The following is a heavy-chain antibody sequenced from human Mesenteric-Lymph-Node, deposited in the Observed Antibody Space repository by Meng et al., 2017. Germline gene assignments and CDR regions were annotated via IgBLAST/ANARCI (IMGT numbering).Heavy chain of an antibody. CDR3: AHSQHYYYDSSGYYYGAHWYFDL. CDR1: GLSLSTSGVG. Sequence: SGPTLVKPTQTLTLNCTFSGLSLSTSGVGVGWIRQPPGKALEWLALIYWDDDKRYSPSLKSRLTITKDTSKNQVVLTMTSMDPVDTATYYCAHSQHYYYDSSGYYYGAHWYFDLWGRGTLVTVSS. D-gene: IGHD3-22*01. V-gene: IGHV2-5*02. CDR2: IYWDDDK. J-gene: IGHJ2*01.